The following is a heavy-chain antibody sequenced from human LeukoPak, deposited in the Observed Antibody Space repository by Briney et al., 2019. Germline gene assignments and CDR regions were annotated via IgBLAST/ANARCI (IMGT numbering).Heavy chain of an antibody. Sequence: ASVTVSCKASGYIFTGYYMHWVREAAGQGLGWMGYFYPNCGGANYPQTLPGRVTMTSDTSISTTYMELTSLRSDDTAVHYCAREPSGSGSFEYCGQGDLVTVSS. CDR1: GYIFTGYY. CDR3: AREPSGSGSFEY. CDR2: FYPNCGGA. D-gene: IGHD3-10*01. V-gene: IGHV1-2*02. J-gene: IGHJ4*02.